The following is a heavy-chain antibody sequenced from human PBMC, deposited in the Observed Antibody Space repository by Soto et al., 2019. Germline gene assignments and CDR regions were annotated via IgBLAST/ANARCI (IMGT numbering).Heavy chain of an antibody. Sequence: QVQLVESGGGVVQPGTSLRLSCAASGFTFRTYGMHWVRQAPGKGLEWVAVIWSDGNTKDYLDSVKGRFTISRDNSQNTLYLQMNSLRVEDTAVYYCATDRGGSPFDYWGQGTLVTVAS. CDR2: IWSDGNTK. D-gene: IGHD3-16*01. J-gene: IGHJ4*02. V-gene: IGHV3-33*01. CDR1: GFTFRTYG. CDR3: ATDRGGSPFDY.